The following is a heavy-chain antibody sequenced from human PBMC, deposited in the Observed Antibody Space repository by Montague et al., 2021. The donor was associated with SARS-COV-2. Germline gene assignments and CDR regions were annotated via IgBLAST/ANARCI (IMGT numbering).Heavy chain of an antibody. J-gene: IGHJ4*02. CDR2: VNHSGRT. V-gene: IGHV4-34*01. CDR3: ARGTVVVAGCLCYYFDH. D-gene: IGHD4-23*01. CDR1: GGSLSGYY. Sequence: SETLSLTCAVYGGSLSGYYWSWIRQPPGKGLEWIGEVNHSGRTXXXLSXXXRVTISVDTSKNQFSLKLSSVTAADTAVYYCARGTVVVAGCLCYYFDHWGQGTLVTVSS.